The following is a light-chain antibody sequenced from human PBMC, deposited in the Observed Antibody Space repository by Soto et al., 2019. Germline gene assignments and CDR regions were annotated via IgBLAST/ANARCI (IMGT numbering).Light chain of an antibody. J-gene: IGKJ1*01. V-gene: IGKV1-5*01. Sequence: DIQMTQSPSTLSASVGDRVTITCRASQSISSWLAWYQQKPGKAPKLLIYDASSLESGVPSRFSGSGSGTEFTLTISSLKPDDFATYYCQQYNSYSPWTFGQGTKLEIK. CDR1: QSISSW. CDR2: DAS. CDR3: QQYNSYSPWT.